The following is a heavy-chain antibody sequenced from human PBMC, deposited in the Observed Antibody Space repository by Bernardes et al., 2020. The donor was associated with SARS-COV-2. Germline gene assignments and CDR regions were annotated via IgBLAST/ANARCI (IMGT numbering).Heavy chain of an antibody. D-gene: IGHD6-19*01. CDR1: GFTFSSYS. Sequence: SLRLSCSASGFTFSSYSMHWVRQAPGKGLDYVSGISSDGDNTHYADSVEDRFTISRDNSKDTLYLQMSSLRLEDTAVYYCVKADYKFFWPSSGWGGHFFDDWGQGSLLTVSS. CDR2: ISSDGDNT. V-gene: IGHV3-64D*06. J-gene: IGHJ4*02. CDR3: VKADYKFFWPSSGWGGHFFDD.